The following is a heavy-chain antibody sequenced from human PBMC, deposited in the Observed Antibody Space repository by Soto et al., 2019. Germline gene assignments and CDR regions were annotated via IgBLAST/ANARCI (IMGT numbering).Heavy chain of an antibody. Sequence: VGSLRLSCAASGFTFSSYSMNWVRQAPGKGLEWVSSIFSSSTYIYYADSLKGRFTISRDNAKNSLYLQMNSLRAGDTAVYYCARGGAGPSDYWGQGTLVTVS. CDR3: ARGGAGPSDY. V-gene: IGHV3-21*01. D-gene: IGHD1-26*01. J-gene: IGHJ4*02. CDR1: GFTFSSYS. CDR2: IFSSSTYI.